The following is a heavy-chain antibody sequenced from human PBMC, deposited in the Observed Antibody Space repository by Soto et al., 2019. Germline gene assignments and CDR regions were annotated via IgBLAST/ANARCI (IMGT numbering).Heavy chain of an antibody. D-gene: IGHD6-6*01. J-gene: IGHJ4*02. Sequence: ASVKVSCKASGYTFTNFGISWVRQAPGQGLEWMGWISAYNGNTNYAQNFQGRVTMTTDTSTSTAYMELRSLRSDDTAVYYCARDGFDISSTGLDHFDYWGQGTLLTVSS. CDR1: GYTFTNFG. CDR2: ISAYNGNT. CDR3: ARDGFDISSTGLDHFDY. V-gene: IGHV1-18*01.